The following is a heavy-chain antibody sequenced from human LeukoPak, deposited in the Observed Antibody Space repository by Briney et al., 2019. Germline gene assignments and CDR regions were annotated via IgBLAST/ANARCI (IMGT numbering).Heavy chain of an antibody. CDR3: ARDLLRYFDSSYYYYYMDV. CDR1: GGSISSYY. D-gene: IGHD3-9*01. V-gene: IGHV4-59*12. J-gene: IGHJ6*03. CDR2: IYYSGST. Sequence: PETLSLTCTVSGGSISSYYWSWIRQPPGKGLEWIGYIYYSGSTNYNPSLKSRVTMSVDTSKNQFSLKLSSVTAADTAVYYCARDLLRYFDSSYYYYYMDVWGKGTTVTISS.